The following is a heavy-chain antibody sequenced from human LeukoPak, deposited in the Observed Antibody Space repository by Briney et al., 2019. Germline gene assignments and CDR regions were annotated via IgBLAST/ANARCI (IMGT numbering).Heavy chain of an antibody. V-gene: IGHV3-23*01. Sequence: PGGSLRLSCAASGFTFSNYAMRWVRQAPGKGLEWVSNISGSGDSTYYADSVKGRLTISRDNFKNTLHLQMNSLRAEDTALYYCANVPYSDYGSGRPPFMDAWGQGTTVTVSS. CDR1: GFTFSNYA. D-gene: IGHD3-10*01. J-gene: IGHJ6*02. CDR2: ISGSGDST. CDR3: ANVPYSDYGSGRPPFMDA.